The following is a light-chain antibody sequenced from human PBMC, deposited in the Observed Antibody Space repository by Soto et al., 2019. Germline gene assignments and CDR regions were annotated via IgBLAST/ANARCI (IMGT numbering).Light chain of an antibody. V-gene: IGLV1-40*01. J-gene: IGLJ2*01. CDR1: SSNIGAGYD. CDR3: QYYDSSLSVV. CDR2: GNS. Sequence: QAVVTQPPSVSGAPGQRVTISCSESSSNIGAGYDVHWYQQLPGTAPKLLIYGNSNRPSGVPDRFSGSKSGTSASLAITGLQSEDEADYYCQYYDSSLSVVFGGGTKLTVL.